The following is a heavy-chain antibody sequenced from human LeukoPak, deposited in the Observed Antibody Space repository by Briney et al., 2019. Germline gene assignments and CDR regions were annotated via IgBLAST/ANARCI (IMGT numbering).Heavy chain of an antibody. V-gene: IGHV3-33*06. CDR2: IWYDGSNK. CDR1: GFTFSSYG. CDR3: AKEVKRTTFG. J-gene: IGHJ4*02. D-gene: IGHD2/OR15-2a*01. Sequence: GRSLRLSCAASGFTFSSYGMHWVRQAPGKGLEWVAVIWYDGSNKYYADSVKGRFTISRDNSKNTLYLQMNSLRAEDTAVYYCAKEVKRTTFGWGQGTLVTVSS.